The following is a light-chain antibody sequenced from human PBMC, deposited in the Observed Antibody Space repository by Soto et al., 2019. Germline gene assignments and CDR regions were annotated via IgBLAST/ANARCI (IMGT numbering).Light chain of an antibody. Sequence: DIPMTQSPSSLSASVGDRVTITCQASQDINYSLNWYQQKPGKAPKLLIYATSYLETGVPSRVSGSGSGTKFTFTISTLQPEDLATYYGHQSDYVPPTFGQGTKVEVK. CDR2: ATS. CDR3: HQSDYVPPT. V-gene: IGKV1-33*01. J-gene: IGKJ1*01. CDR1: QDINYS.